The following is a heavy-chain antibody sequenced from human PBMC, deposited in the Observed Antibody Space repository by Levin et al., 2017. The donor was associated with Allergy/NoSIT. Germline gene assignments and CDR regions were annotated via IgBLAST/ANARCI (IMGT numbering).Heavy chain of an antibody. Sequence: GESLKISCAASGFTVSSNYMSWVRQAPGKGLEWVSVIYSGGSTYYADSVKGRFTISRDNSKNTLYLQMNSLRAEDTAVYYCARERDTGWFDPWGQGTLVTVSS. V-gene: IGHV3-53*01. CDR2: IYSGGST. D-gene: IGHD5-18*01. CDR1: GFTVSSNY. J-gene: IGHJ5*02. CDR3: ARERDTGWFDP.